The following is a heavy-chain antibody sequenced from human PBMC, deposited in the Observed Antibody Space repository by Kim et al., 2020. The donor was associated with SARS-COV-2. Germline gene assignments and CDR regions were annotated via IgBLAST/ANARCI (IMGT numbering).Heavy chain of an antibody. V-gene: IGHV1-24*01. Sequence: DGETIYAKKFQGRVTMTEDTSTDTAYMELSSLRSEDTAVYYCATWIGMDVWGQGTTVTVSS. J-gene: IGHJ6*02. CDR2: DGET. D-gene: IGHD2-2*03. CDR3: ATWIGMDV.